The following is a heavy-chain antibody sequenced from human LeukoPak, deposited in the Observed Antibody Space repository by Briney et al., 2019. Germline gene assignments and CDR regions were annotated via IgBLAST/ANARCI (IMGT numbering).Heavy chain of an antibody. CDR3: ARGESSNWSFDY. D-gene: IGHD6-13*01. J-gene: IGHJ4*02. CDR2: IYYSGSS. CDR1: GGSVSSGIYS. V-gene: IGHV4-61*01. Sequence: SETLSLTCTVSGGSVSSGIYSCSWIRQPPGKGREWIGYIYYSGSSNYNPSLMSRVAISVDTSKNQFSLKLGSVTAADAAVYYCARGESSNWSFDYWGQGTLVTVSS.